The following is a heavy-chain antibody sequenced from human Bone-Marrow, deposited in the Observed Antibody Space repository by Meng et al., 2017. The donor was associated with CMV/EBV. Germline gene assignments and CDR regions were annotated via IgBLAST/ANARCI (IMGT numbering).Heavy chain of an antibody. Sequence: ASVKVSCKASGYTFTSYGISWVRQAPGQGLEWMGWISAYNGNTNYAQKLQGRVTMTTDTSTSTAYMELRSLRSDDTAVYYCARVVSPRSNPVRYYYGMDVWGQATTVTASS. CDR1: GYTFTSYG. CDR3: ARVVSPRSNPVRYYYGMDV. CDR2: ISAYNGNT. D-gene: IGHD1-26*01. V-gene: IGHV1-18*01. J-gene: IGHJ6*02.